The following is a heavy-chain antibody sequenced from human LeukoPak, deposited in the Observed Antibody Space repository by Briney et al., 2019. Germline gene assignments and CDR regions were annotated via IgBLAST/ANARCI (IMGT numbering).Heavy chain of an antibody. CDR3: ARGRRDGYTLYYMDV. CDR1: GGSFSGYY. Sequence: SETLSLTCAVYGGSFSGYYWSWIRQPPGKGLEWIGEINHSGSTYYNPSVKSRVTISVDTSKNQFSLKLSSVTAADTAVYYCARGRRDGYTLYYMDVWAKGTTVTISS. CDR2: INHSGST. D-gene: IGHD5-24*01. V-gene: IGHV4-34*01. J-gene: IGHJ6*03.